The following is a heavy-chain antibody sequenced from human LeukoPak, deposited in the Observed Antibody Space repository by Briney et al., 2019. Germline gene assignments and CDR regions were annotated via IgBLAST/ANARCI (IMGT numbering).Heavy chain of an antibody. CDR3: ARDGQNTMANDY. D-gene: IGHD3-10*01. Sequence: GGSLRLSCAASGFTFSSYGMNWVRQTPGKALEWVSAISGTGDSIYYADSVKGRFTISRDNSKNTLYLQMNSLRAEDTAVYYCARDGQNTMANDYWGQGTLVTVSS. CDR2: ISGTGDSI. V-gene: IGHV3-23*01. J-gene: IGHJ4*02. CDR1: GFTFSSYG.